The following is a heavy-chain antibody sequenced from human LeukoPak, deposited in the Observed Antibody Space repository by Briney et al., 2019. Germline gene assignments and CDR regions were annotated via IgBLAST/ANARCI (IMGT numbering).Heavy chain of an antibody. CDR1: GYTFTSYG. J-gene: IGHJ6*02. CDR2: ISGYNGNT. V-gene: IGHV1-18*01. D-gene: IGHD3-10*01. Sequence: ASVKVSCKAFGYTFTSYGISWVRQAPGQGLEWMGWISGYNGNTNYAQKFRGRVTMTIETSTSTAYMELRSLGSDDTAVYYCATRTITMIRRVVYYYYGLDVWGQGTTVTVSS. CDR3: ATRTITMIRRVVYYYYGLDV.